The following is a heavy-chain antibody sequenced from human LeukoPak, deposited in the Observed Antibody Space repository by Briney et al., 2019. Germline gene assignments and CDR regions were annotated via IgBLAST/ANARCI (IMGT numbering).Heavy chain of an antibody. CDR2: INPNSGVT. Sequence: ASVKVPCKASRYTFTGYYMHWVRQAPGQGLEWMGWINPNSGVTDYAQNFQGRVTMTRDTSISTAYVELSRLRSDDTAVYYCARGTGEGYTYGRYYFDYWGQGTLVTVSS. V-gene: IGHV1-2*02. CDR1: RYTFTGYY. D-gene: IGHD5-18*01. J-gene: IGHJ4*02. CDR3: ARGTGEGYTYGRYYFDY.